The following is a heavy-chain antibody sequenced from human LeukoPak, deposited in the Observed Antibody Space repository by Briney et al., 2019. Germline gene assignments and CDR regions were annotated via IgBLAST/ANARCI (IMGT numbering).Heavy chain of an antibody. Sequence: SVKVSCKASGGTFSSYAISWVRQAPGQGLEWMGGIIPIFGTANYAQKFQGRVTITADESTSTAYMELSSLRSEDMAVYYCASGQINSYYYDSSGYYPTLDYWGQGTLVTVSS. J-gene: IGHJ4*02. V-gene: IGHV1-69*13. D-gene: IGHD3-22*01. CDR2: IIPIFGTA. CDR3: ASGQINSYYYDSSGYYPTLDY. CDR1: GGTFSSYA.